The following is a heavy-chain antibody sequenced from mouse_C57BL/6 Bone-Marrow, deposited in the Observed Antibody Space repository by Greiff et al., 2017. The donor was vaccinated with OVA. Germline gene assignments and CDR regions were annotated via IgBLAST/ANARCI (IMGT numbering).Heavy chain of an antibody. CDR1: GYSFTGYY. CDR2: INPSTGGT. J-gene: IGHJ3*01. Sequence: VQLQQSGPELVKPGASVKISCKASGYSFTGYYMHWVKQSPEKSLEWIGEINPSTGGTTYNQKFKAKATLTVDKSSSTAYMQLKSLTSEDSAVYYCASTYGYSWFAYWGQGTLVTVSA. CDR3: ASTYGYSWFAY. V-gene: IGHV1-42*01. D-gene: IGHD2-2*01.